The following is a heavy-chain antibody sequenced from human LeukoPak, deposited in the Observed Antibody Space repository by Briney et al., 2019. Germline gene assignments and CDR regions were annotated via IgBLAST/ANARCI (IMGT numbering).Heavy chain of an antibody. CDR1: GYPWASTY. CDR3: ARDQEGFDY. V-gene: IGHV1-46*01. Sequence: ASSKFSCKASGYPWASTYIHCARNAPGQSLEWMGMIYPRDGSTSYAQKFQGRVTVTRDTSTSTVHMELSGLRSEDTAVYYCARDQEGFDYWGQGTLVTVSS. J-gene: IGHJ4*02. CDR2: IYPRDGST.